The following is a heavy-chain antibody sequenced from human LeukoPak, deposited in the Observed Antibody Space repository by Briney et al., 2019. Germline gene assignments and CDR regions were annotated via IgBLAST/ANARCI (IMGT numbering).Heavy chain of an antibody. J-gene: IGHJ3*02. CDR2: ISYDGSNK. D-gene: IGHD5-12*01. Sequence: PGGSPRLSCAASGFTFSSYGMHWVRQAPGKGLEWVAVISYDGSNKYYADSVKGRFTISRDNSKNTLYLQMNSLRAEDTAVYYCAKDRLRGYSGYDDDAFDIWGQGTMVTVSS. V-gene: IGHV3-30*18. CDR1: GFTFSSYG. CDR3: AKDRLRGYSGYDDDAFDI.